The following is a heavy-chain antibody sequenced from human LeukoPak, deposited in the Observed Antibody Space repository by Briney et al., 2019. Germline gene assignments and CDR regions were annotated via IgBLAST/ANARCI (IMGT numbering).Heavy chain of an antibody. J-gene: IGHJ4*02. V-gene: IGHV3-74*01. CDR2: INTDGSST. Sequence: PGVSLRLSCAASGFTFSSYWMHWVRQAPGKGLVWVSHINTDGSSTGYADSVKGRFTISRDNAKNTLYLQINSLRAEDTAVYYCARDDDITMIVEGGQGTLVTVSS. CDR3: ARDDDITMIVE. CDR1: GFTFSSYW. D-gene: IGHD3-22*01.